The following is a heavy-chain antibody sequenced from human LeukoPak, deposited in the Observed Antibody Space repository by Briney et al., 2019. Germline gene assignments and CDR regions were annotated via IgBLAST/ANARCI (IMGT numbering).Heavy chain of an antibody. CDR3: ARDDNNTHMDV. J-gene: IGHJ6*03. CDR2: ISSSGRYT. V-gene: IGHV3-11*01. D-gene: IGHD1-14*01. CDR1: GFSFTDSY. Sequence: GGSLRLSCAASGFSFTDSYMSWIRQAPGKGLEWFSYISSSGRYTYYADSVKGRFTVSRDKAKNSLYLQMESRRVEDTAIYYCARDDNNTHMDVWGKGTTVTVSS.